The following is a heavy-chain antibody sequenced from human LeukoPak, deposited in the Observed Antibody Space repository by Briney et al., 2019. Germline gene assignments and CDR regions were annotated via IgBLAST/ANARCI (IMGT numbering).Heavy chain of an antibody. CDR3: AKSNGIAALVDY. CDR2: ISYDGSNK. J-gene: IGHJ4*02. Sequence: GGSLRLSCAASGFTFSSYGMHWVRQAPGKGLEWVAVISYDGSNKYYADSVKGRFTISRDNSKNTLYLQMNSLRAEDTAVYYCAKSNGIAALVDYWGQGTLVTVSS. CDR1: GFTFSSYG. D-gene: IGHD6-13*01. V-gene: IGHV3-30*18.